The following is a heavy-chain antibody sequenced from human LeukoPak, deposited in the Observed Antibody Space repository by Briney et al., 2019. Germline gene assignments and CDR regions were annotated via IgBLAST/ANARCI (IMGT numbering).Heavy chain of an antibody. Sequence: SETPSLTCTVSGGSISSYYWSWIRQPPGKGLEWIGYIYYSGSTNYNPSLKSRVTISVDTSKNQFSLKLSSVTAADTAVYYCARDRQYSSSLDWFDPWGQGTLVTVSS. CDR2: IYYSGST. CDR3: ARDRQYSSSLDWFDP. D-gene: IGHD6-6*01. J-gene: IGHJ5*02. V-gene: IGHV4-59*01. CDR1: GGSISSYY.